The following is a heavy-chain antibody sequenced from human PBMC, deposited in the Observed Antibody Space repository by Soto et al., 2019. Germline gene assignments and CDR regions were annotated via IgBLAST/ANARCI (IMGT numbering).Heavy chain of an antibody. Sequence: QVPLVESGGGVVQPGTSLKLSCAASGFTFGNYGMHWVRQAPGKGLEWVALIWYDGTNQNYADSVKGRFTISRDNSKNTLYLQMNTLRAADAAVYYCVRDGLTGTSLVLDSWGQGTLVSVSS. V-gene: IGHV3-33*01. CDR2: IWYDGTNQ. CDR1: GFTFGNYG. J-gene: IGHJ5*01. CDR3: VRDGLTGTSLVLDS. D-gene: IGHD1-20*01.